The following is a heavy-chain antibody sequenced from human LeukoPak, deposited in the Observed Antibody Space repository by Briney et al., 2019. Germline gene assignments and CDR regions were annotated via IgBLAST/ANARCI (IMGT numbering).Heavy chain of an antibody. Sequence: YPSETLSLTCTVSGGSISSSSYYWGWIRQPPGKGLEWIGSIYYSGSTYYNPSLKSRVTISVDTSKNQSSLKLSSVTAADTAVYYCARFLDYYDSSYFDYWGQGTLVTVSS. CDR2: IYYSGST. D-gene: IGHD3-22*01. CDR1: GGSISSSSYY. V-gene: IGHV4-39*01. CDR3: ARFLDYYDSSYFDY. J-gene: IGHJ4*02.